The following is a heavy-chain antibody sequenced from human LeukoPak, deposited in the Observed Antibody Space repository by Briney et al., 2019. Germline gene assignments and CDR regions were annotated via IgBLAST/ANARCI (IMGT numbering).Heavy chain of an antibody. V-gene: IGHV3-23*01. CDR1: GFTFSSYA. CDR2: ISGSGGST. Sequence: PGGSLRPSCAASGFTFSSYAMSWVRQVPGQGLEWVSAISGSGGSTYYAGSVKGRFTISRDNSKNTLYLQMNSLRAEDTAVYYCAKAYCSSTSCYVDYWGQGTLVTVSS. CDR3: AKAYCSSTSCYVDY. D-gene: IGHD2-2*01. J-gene: IGHJ4*02.